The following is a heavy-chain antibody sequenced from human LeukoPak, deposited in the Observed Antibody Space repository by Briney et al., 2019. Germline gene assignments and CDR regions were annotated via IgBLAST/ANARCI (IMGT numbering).Heavy chain of an antibody. Sequence: ASVKVSCKASGYTFTSYDINWVRQATGQGLEWMGWMNPNSGNTGYAQKFQGRVTITRNTSIGTAYMELSSLRSEDTAVYYCARGVDSSGYYAIDYWGQGTLVTVSS. D-gene: IGHD3-22*01. J-gene: IGHJ4*02. CDR3: ARGVDSSGYYAIDY. CDR1: GYTFTSYD. V-gene: IGHV1-8*03. CDR2: MNPNSGNT.